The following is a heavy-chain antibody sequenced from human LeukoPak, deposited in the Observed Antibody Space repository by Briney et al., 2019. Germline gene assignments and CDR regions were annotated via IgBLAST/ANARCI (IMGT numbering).Heavy chain of an antibody. CDR3: ATNTYYYGSGSYYKGDGAAPHLYYYYYYMDV. D-gene: IGHD3-10*01. CDR2: INPNSGGT. J-gene: IGHJ6*03. CDR1: GYTFTGYY. Sequence: ASVKVSCKASGYTFTGYYMHWVRQAPGQGLEWMGWINPNSGGTNYAQKFQGRVTMTRDTSISTAYMELSRLRSDDTAVYYCATNTYYYGSGSYYKGDGAAPHLYYYYYYMDVWGKGTTVTISS. V-gene: IGHV1-2*02.